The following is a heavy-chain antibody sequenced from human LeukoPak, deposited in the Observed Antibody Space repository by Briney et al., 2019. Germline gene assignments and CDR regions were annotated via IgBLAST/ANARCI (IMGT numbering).Heavy chain of an antibody. CDR2: ISSSSATI. V-gene: IGHV3-48*01. J-gene: IGHJ6*03. CDR1: GFSLSAYN. Sequence: GGSLRLSCEGSGFSLSAYNMNWVRQAPGKGLESVSYISSSSATIFYADSVKGRFTISRDNAKNSLYLQMNSLRPEDTAVYFCARDRHVPGLYYYYMDVWGKGTTVTVSS. D-gene: IGHD6-6*01. CDR3: ARDRHVPGLYYYYMDV.